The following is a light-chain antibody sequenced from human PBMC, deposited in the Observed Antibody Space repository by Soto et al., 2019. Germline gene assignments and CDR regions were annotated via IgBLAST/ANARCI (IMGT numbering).Light chain of an antibody. V-gene: IGKV1-27*01. CDR1: QDIGGY. Sequence: DIQVTQSPSSVSASVGDRVTITCRASQDIGGYLAWYQHKPGRTPELLIHGASRLQSGVPSRFSGSGSGTDFTLTISSLQPEDVATYYCQKYDSALGTFGQGTKVDIK. CDR3: QKYDSALGT. CDR2: GAS. J-gene: IGKJ1*01.